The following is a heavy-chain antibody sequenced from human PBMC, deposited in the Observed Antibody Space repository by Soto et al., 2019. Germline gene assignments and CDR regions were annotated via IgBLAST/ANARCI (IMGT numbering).Heavy chain of an antibody. CDR3: AGGGVRGVITRTRDYYGMDV. Sequence: GESLKISCKGSGYSFTSYWIGWVRQMPGKGLEWMGIIYPGDSDTRYSPSFQGQVTISAAKSISTAYLQWSSLKASGTAMYYCAGGGVRGVITRTRDYYGMDVWGQGTTVTVSS. V-gene: IGHV5-51*01. D-gene: IGHD3-10*01. J-gene: IGHJ6*02. CDR2: IYPGDSDT. CDR1: GYSFTSYW.